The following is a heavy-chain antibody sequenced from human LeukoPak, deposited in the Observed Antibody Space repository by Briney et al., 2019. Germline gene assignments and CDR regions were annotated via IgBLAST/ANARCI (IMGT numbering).Heavy chain of an antibody. D-gene: IGHD3-16*01. V-gene: IGHV3-15*01. Sequence: GGSLRLSCAASGFTFSNAWMSWVRQAPGKGLEWVGRIKSKTDGGTTDYAAPVKGRFTISRDDSKNTLYLQVNSLKTEDTAVYYCTTGSWGSYYFDYWGQGTLVTVSS. CDR1: GFTFSNAW. CDR3: TTGSWGSYYFDY. CDR2: IKSKTDGGTT. J-gene: IGHJ4*02.